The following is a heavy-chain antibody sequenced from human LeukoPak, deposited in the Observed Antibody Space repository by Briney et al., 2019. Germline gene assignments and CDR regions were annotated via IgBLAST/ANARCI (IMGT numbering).Heavy chain of an antibody. D-gene: IGHD3-22*01. V-gene: IGHV3-53*01. J-gene: IGHJ6*03. Sequence: GGSLRLSCAASGFTFSSYWMSWVRQAPGKGLEWVAVLYSAYNVFYADSVKDRFTISRDNSKNTLYLEMNSLRAEDTAVYYCARYFYDSSAHYYYYYMDVWGKGTTVTVSS. CDR2: LYSAYNV. CDR1: GFTFSSYW. CDR3: ARYFYDSSAHYYYYYMDV.